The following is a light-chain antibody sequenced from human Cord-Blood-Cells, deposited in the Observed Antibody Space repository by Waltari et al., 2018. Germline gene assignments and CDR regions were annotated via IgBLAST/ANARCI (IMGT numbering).Light chain of an antibody. J-gene: IGLJ2*01. Sequence: QSALTQPASVSGSPGQSIPISFPGTRSDVGSYNLVSWYQQHPGKAPKLMIYEGSKRPSGVSNRFSGSKSGNTASLTISGLQAEDEADYYCCSYAGSSTVVFGGGTKLTVL. CDR2: EGS. CDR3: CSYAGSSTVV. V-gene: IGLV2-23*01. CDR1: RSDVGSYNL.